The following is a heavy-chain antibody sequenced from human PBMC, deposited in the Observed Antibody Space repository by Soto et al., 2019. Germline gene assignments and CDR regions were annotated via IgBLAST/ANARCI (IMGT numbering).Heavy chain of an antibody. CDR1: GFPISSYG. V-gene: IGHV3-30*03. CDR3: VAGQYYFDY. J-gene: IGHJ4*02. Sequence: QVQRVESGGGVVQPGRSLRLSCAASGFPISSYGMHWVREAPGKGLEWVAVISYDGSNKYYADSVKGRFTISRDNSASTLYLQMNSLRPEDTALYHCVAGQYYFDYRGQGTLVTVSA. CDR2: ISYDGSNK.